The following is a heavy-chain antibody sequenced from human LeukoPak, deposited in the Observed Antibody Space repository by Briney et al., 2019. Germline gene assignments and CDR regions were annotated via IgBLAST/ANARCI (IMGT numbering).Heavy chain of an antibody. CDR2: ISGSGDST. CDR1: GFTFSNFA. CDR3: ANSGDYVPKGWFDP. Sequence: PGGSLRLSCAASGFTFSNFAMSWVRQAPGKGLEWVSAISGSGDSTHYADSVKGRFTISRDNSKNTLYLQMNSLRAEDTAVYYCANSGDYVPKGWFDPWGQGTLVTVSS. D-gene: IGHD2-21*02. V-gene: IGHV3-23*01. J-gene: IGHJ5*02.